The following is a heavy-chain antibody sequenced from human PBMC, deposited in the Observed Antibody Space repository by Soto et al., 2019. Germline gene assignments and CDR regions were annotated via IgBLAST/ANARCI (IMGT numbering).Heavy chain of an antibody. Sequence: GGSLRLSCAASGFTFNSYIMHWVRQAPGKGLEHVSIITSNGDNTFYTNSVKGRFTISRDNSKNTLYLQMGSLRAEDMAVYYCARSRDDYNLFDYWGQGTLVTVSS. CDR3: ARSRDDYNLFDY. J-gene: IGHJ4*02. V-gene: IGHV3-64*01. D-gene: IGHD4-17*01. CDR1: GFTFNSYI. CDR2: ITSNGDNT.